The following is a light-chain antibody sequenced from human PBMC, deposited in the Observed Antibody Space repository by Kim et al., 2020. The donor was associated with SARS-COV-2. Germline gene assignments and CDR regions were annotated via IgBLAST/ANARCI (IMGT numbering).Light chain of an antibody. J-gene: IGKJ4*01. V-gene: IGKV3-20*01. CDR3: QQYGSSPLT. CDR2: AAS. Sequence: EIELTQSPRTLSLPPGERATLSCRASQSVSSSNLAWYQQKAGQAPRLLIYAASRRATDIPDRFSGSGSGTDFTLTISRLEPEDFALYYCQQYGSSPLTFGGGTKVDIK. CDR1: QSVSSSN.